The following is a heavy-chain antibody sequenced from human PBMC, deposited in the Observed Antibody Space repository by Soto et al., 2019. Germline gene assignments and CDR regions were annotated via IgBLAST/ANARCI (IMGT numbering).Heavy chain of an antibody. Sequence: LXLSCGASGFTFSSYVMHWVRQAPVKGLEWVAVIWYDGSNKYYADSVKGRFTISRDNSKNTLYLQMNSLRAEDTAVYYCARDVRYDSSGYYDNFDYWGQGTLVTVSS. CDR1: GFTFSSYV. CDR3: ARDVRYDSSGYYDNFDY. D-gene: IGHD3-22*01. CDR2: IWYDGSNK. V-gene: IGHV3-33*01. J-gene: IGHJ4*02.